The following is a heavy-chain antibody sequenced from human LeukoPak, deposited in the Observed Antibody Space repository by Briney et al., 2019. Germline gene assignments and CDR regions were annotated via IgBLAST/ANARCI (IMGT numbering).Heavy chain of an antibody. J-gene: IGHJ2*01. Sequence: SETLSLTCTVSGGSISSYYWSWIRQPPGKGLEWIGYIYYSGSTNYNPSLKSRVTISVDTSKNQFSLKLSSVTAADTAVYYCARQEYYYDSSGYYDWYFDLWGRGTLVTVSS. V-gene: IGHV4-59*08. D-gene: IGHD3-22*01. CDR3: ARQEYYYDSSGYYDWYFDL. CDR1: GGSISSYY. CDR2: IYYSGST.